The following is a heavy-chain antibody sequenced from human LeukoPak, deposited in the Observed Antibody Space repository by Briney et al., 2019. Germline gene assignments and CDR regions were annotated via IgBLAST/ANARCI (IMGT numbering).Heavy chain of an antibody. CDR1: GGSINSYY. CDR2: IYHRGST. J-gene: IGHJ4*02. CDR3: ARLDSGYGKYYFDY. Sequence: SETLSLTCTVSGGSINSYYWSRIRQPPGKGLEWIGYIYHRGSTNYNSSLKSRVSISVDTSKNQFYLKLTSVTAADTAVYYCARLDSGYGKYYFDYWGQGTLVTVSS. D-gene: IGHD5-12*01. V-gene: IGHV4-59*08.